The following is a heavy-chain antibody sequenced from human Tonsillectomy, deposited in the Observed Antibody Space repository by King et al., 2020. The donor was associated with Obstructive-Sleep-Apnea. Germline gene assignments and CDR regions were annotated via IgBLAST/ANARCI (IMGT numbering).Heavy chain of an antibody. V-gene: IGHV3-23*04. D-gene: IGHD5-18*01. J-gene: IGHJ6*02. Sequence: VQLVESGGGLVQPGGSLRLSCAASGFRFSNYAMSWVRQAPGKGLEWVSGITASGGGTFYADSVKGRFTISRDNSKKTLYVQMNSVRVDDTAVYYCVTTARGDFDYYGLDVWGQGTTVTVSS. CDR3: VTTARGDFDYYGLDV. CDR1: GFRFSNYA. CDR2: ITASGGGT.